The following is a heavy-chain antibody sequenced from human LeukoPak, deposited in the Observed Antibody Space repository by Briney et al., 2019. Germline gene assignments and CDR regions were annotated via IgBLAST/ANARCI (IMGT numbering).Heavy chain of an antibody. J-gene: IGHJ5*02. D-gene: IGHD5-24*01. CDR1: GYSISSGYY. V-gene: IGHV4-38-2*02. CDR2: IYHSGST. Sequence: SETLSLTCTVSGYSISSGYYWGWIRQPPGKGLEWIGSIYHSGSTYYNPSLKSRVTISVDTSKNQFSLKLSSVTAADTAVYYCARVEMATITADPWGQGTLVTVSS. CDR3: ARVEMATITADP.